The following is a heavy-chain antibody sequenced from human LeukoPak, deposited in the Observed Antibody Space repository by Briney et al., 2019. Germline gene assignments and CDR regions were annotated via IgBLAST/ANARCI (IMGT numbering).Heavy chain of an antibody. Sequence: SETLSLTCTVSGDFITASYWSWIRQPPGKRLEWIGYVYYSGSTEYNPSLRSRVTISLEMSKNQFSLKLSSVTAADTAVYYCARVVGDYYYYYMDVWGKGTTATVSS. CDR3: ARVVGDYYYYYMDV. D-gene: IGHD2-15*01. CDR2: VYYSGST. CDR1: GDFITASY. J-gene: IGHJ6*03. V-gene: IGHV4-59*12.